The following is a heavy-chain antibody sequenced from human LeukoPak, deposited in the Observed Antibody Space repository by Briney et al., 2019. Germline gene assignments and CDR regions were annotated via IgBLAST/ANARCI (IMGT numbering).Heavy chain of an antibody. CDR1: GGSIRSDY. V-gene: IGHV4-59*08. J-gene: IGHJ3*01. CDR2: TYSSGNT. Sequence: PSETLSLTCSVSGGSIRSDYFRWSRQPPQEGLGWIGFTYSSGNTYKNPSLRRRVTISLDTSKSQFFLNLNSVTAADTAVYFCARHAESDYSWSRRGLIHIGAFDLWGQGTMVTVSS. CDR3: ARHAESDYSWSRRGLIHIGAFDL. D-gene: IGHD3-10*01.